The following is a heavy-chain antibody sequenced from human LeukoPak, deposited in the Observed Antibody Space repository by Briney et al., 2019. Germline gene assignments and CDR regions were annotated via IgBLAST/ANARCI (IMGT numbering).Heavy chain of an antibody. V-gene: IGHV3-48*04. J-gene: IGHJ6*03. CDR2: ISHTGSTM. CDR3: ARDSSCSSTSCYYYYYMDV. CDR1: GFSFSIYS. D-gene: IGHD2-2*01. Sequence: GGSLRLSCAASGFSFSIYSLNWVRQAPGKGLEWVSYISHTGSTMSYADSGKGRFTISRDNAKNSLYLQMNSLRAEDTAVYYCARDSSCSSTSCYYYYYMDVWGKGTTVTVSS.